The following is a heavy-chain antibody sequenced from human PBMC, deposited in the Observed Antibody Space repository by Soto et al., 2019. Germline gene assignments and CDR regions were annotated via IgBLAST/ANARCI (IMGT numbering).Heavy chain of an antibody. J-gene: IGHJ4*02. D-gene: IGHD3-22*01. CDR2: ISHDGNTT. CDR1: GFTFSSYA. Sequence: QVQLVDSGGGVVQPGGSLRLSCAASGFTFSSYAMHWVRQAPGKGLEWVAFISHDGNTTFYADSVKGRFSISRDNSKNTLYLQMNGLRTEDTAMFYWARPRYYYDSTTYSDGQPADYWGLGTLVTVSS. V-gene: IGHV3-30-3*01. CDR3: ARPRYYYDSTTYSDGQPADY.